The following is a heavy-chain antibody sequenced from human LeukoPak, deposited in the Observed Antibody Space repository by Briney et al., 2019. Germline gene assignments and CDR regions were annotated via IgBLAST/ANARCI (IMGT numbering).Heavy chain of an antibody. Sequence: PSETLSLTCTVSGGSISSGGYYWSWIRQHPGKGLEWIGYIYYSGNTYYNPSLKSRVTISVDTSKNQFSLKLSSVTAADTAVYYCARVSIPDCSSTSCYGGYFDYWGQGTLVTVSS. CDR1: GGSISSGGYY. J-gene: IGHJ4*02. V-gene: IGHV4-31*03. CDR2: IYYSGNT. CDR3: ARVSIPDCSSTSCYGGYFDY. D-gene: IGHD2-2*01.